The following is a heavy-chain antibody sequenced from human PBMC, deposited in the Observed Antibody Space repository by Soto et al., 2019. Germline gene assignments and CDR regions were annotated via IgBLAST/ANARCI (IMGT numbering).Heavy chain of an antibody. V-gene: IGHV3-9*01. J-gene: IGHJ6*02. D-gene: IGHD5-12*01. CDR1: GLTFDDYA. Sequence: GGSLRLSCATSGLTFDDYAMHWVRQIPGKGLEWVSGINWNSETVGYADSVKGRFTISRDSAKNSLYLQMTTLRPEDTALYFCARDQDLGGYDLRPMYGLDVWGQGTTVTVSS. CDR2: INWNSETV. CDR3: ARDQDLGGYDLRPMYGLDV.